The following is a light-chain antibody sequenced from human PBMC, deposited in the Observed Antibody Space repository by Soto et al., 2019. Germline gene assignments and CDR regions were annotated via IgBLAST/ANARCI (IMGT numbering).Light chain of an antibody. CDR2: DTS. CDR3: VPRSLWPWT. CDR1: QSVGRY. J-gene: IGKJ1*01. Sequence: EIVLTQSPATLSLSPGERGTLSCRASQSVGRYLAWYQHKPGQPPRLLIYDTSNRAPGTPGRFGGSGSGTEFPLDISSVAPEDFAVSYCVPRSLWPWTVGTGTKVEVK. V-gene: IGKV3-11*01.